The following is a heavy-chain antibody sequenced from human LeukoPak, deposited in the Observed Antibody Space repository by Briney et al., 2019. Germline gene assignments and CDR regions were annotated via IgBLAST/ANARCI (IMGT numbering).Heavy chain of an antibody. D-gene: IGHD2-15*01. CDR3: ARDRPTGASRVFVVQ. CDR1: GFSFSTYA. V-gene: IGHV3-21*06. J-gene: IGHJ4*02. CDR2: MSSGSRYI. Sequence: NPGGSLRLSCTASGFSFSTYAMTWARQAPGEGLEWISSMSSGSRYIYYADSVRGRFTISRDNTKNSLYLLMNNLRAEDTAIYYCARDRPTGASRVFVVQWGQGTPVTVSS.